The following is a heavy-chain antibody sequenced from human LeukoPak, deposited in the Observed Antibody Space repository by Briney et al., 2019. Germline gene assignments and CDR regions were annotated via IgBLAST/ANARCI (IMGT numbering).Heavy chain of an antibody. Sequence: GASVKVSCKASGYTFTGYYMHWVRQAPGQGLEWMGWINPNSGGTNYAQKFQGRVTMTRDTSISTAYMELSRLRSDDTAVYYRARDPGRSSSWNYFDYWGQGTLVTVSS. CDR1: GYTFTGYY. J-gene: IGHJ4*02. CDR3: ARDPGRSSSWNYFDY. D-gene: IGHD6-13*01. V-gene: IGHV1-2*02. CDR2: INPNSGGT.